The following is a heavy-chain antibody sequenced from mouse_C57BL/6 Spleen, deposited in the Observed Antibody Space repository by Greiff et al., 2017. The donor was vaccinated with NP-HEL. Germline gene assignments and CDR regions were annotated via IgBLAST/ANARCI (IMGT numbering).Heavy chain of an antibody. V-gene: IGHV5-17*01. Sequence: EVQVVESGGGLVKPGGSLKLSCAASGFTFSDYGMHWVRQAPEKGLEWVAYISSGSSTIYYADTVKGRFTISRDNAKNTLFLQMTSLRSEDTAMYYCARGLYDYDGGSAMDYWGQGTSVTVSS. J-gene: IGHJ4*01. D-gene: IGHD2-4*01. CDR2: ISSGSSTI. CDR3: ARGLYDYDGGSAMDY. CDR1: GFTFSDYG.